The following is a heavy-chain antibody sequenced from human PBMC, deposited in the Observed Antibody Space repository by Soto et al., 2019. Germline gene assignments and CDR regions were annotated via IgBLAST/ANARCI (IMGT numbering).Heavy chain of an antibody. CDR1: GYSFTSYW. CDR2: IYPGDSDI. D-gene: IGHD3-16*01. CDR3: ARRNSNFGAFDI. V-gene: IGHV5-51*01. J-gene: IGHJ3*02. Sequence: LGESLKISCKGSGYSFTSYWIAWVRQVPGKGLELMGVIYPGDSDIRYSPSFQGQVTISADKSISTAYLQWSSLEASDTAIYYCARRNSNFGAFDIWGQGTMVTVSS.